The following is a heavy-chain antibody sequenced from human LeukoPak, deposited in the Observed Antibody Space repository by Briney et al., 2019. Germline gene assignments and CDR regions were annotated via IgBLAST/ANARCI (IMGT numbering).Heavy chain of an antibody. CDR1: GFTFDDYA. CDR3: AKDKGLNPAYYDY. D-gene: IGHD2-21*01. J-gene: IGHJ4*02. Sequence: GRSLRLSCAASGFTFDDYAMHWVRQAPGKGLEWGSGISWNSGSIGYADSVKGRFTISRDNAKNSLYLQMNSLRAEDTALYYCAKDKGLNPAYYDYWGQGTLVTVSS. V-gene: IGHV3-9*01. CDR2: ISWNSGSI.